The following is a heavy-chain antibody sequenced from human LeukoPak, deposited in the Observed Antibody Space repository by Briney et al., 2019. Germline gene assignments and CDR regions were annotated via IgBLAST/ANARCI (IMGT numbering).Heavy chain of an antibody. CDR3: ARGGYYGLDV. CDR1: GDSVSSNSAA. J-gene: IGHJ6*02. V-gene: IGHV6-1*01. Sequence: SQTLSLTCAISGDSVSSNSAAWNWIRQSPSTALEWLGRTYYRSKWYNDYAVSVKSRITINPDTSKNQFSLQMNSVTPEDTAVYFCARGGYYGLDVWGQGTTVTVSS. CDR2: TYYRSKWYN.